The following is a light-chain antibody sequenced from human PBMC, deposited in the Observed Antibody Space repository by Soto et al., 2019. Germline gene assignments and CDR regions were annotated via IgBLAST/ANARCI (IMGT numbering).Light chain of an antibody. CDR1: SSDVGGSNF. V-gene: IGLV2-14*03. CDR2: DVA. CDR3: VSFTSSTTYV. J-gene: IGLJ1*01. Sequence: QTVLTQPASVSASPGHSITISCTGTSSDVGGSNFVSWYQQHPGKPPKLIIYDVATRPSGVSNRFSGSKSGSTASLIISRLQTEDEADYYCVSFTSSTTYVFGSGTKVTV.